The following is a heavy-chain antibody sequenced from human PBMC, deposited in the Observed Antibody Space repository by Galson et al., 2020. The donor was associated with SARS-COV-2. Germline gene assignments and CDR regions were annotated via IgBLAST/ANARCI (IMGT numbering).Heavy chain of an antibody. D-gene: IGHD3-10*01. Sequence: GESLKISCKASGYRFSSYGLSWVRQAPGQGLEWMGWITPYNANTKYAQKFQGRVTMTTDTSTSTAFMELRSLRSDDTAVYYCASGKRPRVETGGTDVWGQGTTLTVAS. CDR2: ITPYNANT. J-gene: IGHJ6*02. V-gene: IGHV1-18*01. CDR3: ASGKRPRVETGGTDV. CDR1: GYRFSSYG.